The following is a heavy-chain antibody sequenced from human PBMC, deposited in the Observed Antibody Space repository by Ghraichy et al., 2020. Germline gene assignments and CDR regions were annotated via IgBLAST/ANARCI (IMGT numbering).Heavy chain of an antibody. CDR2: ISSSGSTI. V-gene: IGHV3-48*03. D-gene: IGHD3-22*01. CDR1: GFTFSSYE. CDR3: ARDQYYDSSGYYGFDP. J-gene: IGHJ5*02. Sequence: GGSLRLSCAASGFTFSSYEMNWVRQAPGKGLEWVSYISSSGSTIYYADSVKGRFTISRDNAKNSLYLQMNSLRAEDTAVYYCARDQYYDSSGYYGFDPWGQGTLVTVSS.